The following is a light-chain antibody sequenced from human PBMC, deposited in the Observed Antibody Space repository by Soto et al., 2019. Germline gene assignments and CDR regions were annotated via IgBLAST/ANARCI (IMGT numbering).Light chain of an antibody. CDR1: SSDIGSNT. CDR2: GSN. CDR3: AAWDDSLNGVV. Sequence: QSVLTQPPSASGTPGQWVTISCSGSSSDIGSNTVNWYQQLPVTAPKLLIYGSNQRPSGVPERFFGSQSGTSAALAISGLQSEDEADDYCAAWDDSLNGVVFGGGTKVTVL. J-gene: IGLJ2*01. V-gene: IGLV1-44*01.